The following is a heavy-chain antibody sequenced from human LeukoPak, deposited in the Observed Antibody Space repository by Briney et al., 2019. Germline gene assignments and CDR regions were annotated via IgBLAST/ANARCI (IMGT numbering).Heavy chain of an antibody. V-gene: IGHV4-59*01. Sequence: SETLSPTCTVSGGSISSYYWSWIRQPPGKGLEWIGYIYYSGSTNYNPSLKSRVTISVDTSKNQFSLKLSSVTAADTAVYYCARVDCSSTSCYPLDWGQGTLVTVSS. CDR1: GGSISSYY. CDR2: IYYSGST. CDR3: ARVDCSSTSCYPLD. J-gene: IGHJ4*02. D-gene: IGHD2-2*01.